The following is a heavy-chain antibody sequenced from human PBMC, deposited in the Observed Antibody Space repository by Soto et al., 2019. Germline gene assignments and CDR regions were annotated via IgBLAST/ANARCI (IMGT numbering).Heavy chain of an antibody. CDR2: INLDDSDT. CDR1: GDTFSSFW. D-gene: IGHD3-22*01. Sequence: PGESLKISCKASGDTFSSFWIAWVRQVPEKGLEWMGTINLDDSDTTYSPSFQGQVTISADKSLNTAYLQWNSLKASDTAIFFCAKSDYFHTSGSLYGLDVLGQGTTVTVSS. J-gene: IGHJ6*02. V-gene: IGHV5-51*01. CDR3: AKSDYFHTSGSLYGLDV.